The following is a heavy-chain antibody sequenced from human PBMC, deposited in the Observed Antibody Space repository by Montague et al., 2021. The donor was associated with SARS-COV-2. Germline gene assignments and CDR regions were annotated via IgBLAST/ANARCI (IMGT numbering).Heavy chain of an antibody. CDR1: GVSFSGYY. J-gene: IGHJ2*01. V-gene: IGHV4-34*01. D-gene: IGHD6-13*01. CDR3: TRGPVFSNSWYSLPTLDQRPSWDLEL. CDR2: INHSGRT. Sequence: SETLSLTCAVYGVSFSGYYWSWIRQAPGKGLEWIGEINHSGRTNYNPSLKSRVTITVDTTTNQFSLNLTSVTAADTAAFYCTRGPVFSNSWYSLPTLDQRPSWDLELWGRGTLVIVSS.